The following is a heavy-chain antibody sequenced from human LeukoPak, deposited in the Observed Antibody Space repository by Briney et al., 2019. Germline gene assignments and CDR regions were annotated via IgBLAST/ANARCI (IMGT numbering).Heavy chain of an antibody. CDR3: AKGIQRYSSGWKPFDY. J-gene: IGHJ4*02. CDR2: ISGSGGST. V-gene: IGHV3-23*01. D-gene: IGHD6-19*01. Sequence: GGSLRLSCAASGFTFSSYAMSWVRQAPGKGLEWVSAISGSGGSTYYADSVKGRFTISRDNSKNTLYLQMNSLRAEDMAVYYCAKGIQRYSSGWKPFDYWGQGTLVTVSS. CDR1: GFTFSSYA.